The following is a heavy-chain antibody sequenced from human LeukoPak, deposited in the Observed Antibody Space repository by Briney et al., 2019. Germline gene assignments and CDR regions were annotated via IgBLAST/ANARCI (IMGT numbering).Heavy chain of an antibody. D-gene: IGHD2-15*01. CDR3: ARGEGYCSGGSCFIDGFDI. V-gene: IGHV4-39*07. Sequence: SETLSLTCTVSGGSISSSSYYWGWIRQPPGKGLDWIRSIYYSGSTYYNPSLKSRVTISVDTSKNQFSLKLSSVTAADTAVYYCARGEGYCSGGSCFIDGFDIWGQGTMVTVSS. J-gene: IGHJ3*02. CDR1: GGSISSSSYY. CDR2: IYYSGST.